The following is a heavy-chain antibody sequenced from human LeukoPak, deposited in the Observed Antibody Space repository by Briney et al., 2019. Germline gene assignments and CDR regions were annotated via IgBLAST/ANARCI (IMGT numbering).Heavy chain of an antibody. V-gene: IGHV3-9*01. D-gene: IGHD2-8*01. CDR2: INWNSGTI. CDR1: GFTFDDYA. J-gene: IGHJ4*02. Sequence: GRSLRLSCAASGFTFDDYAMHWVRQAPGKGLEWVSSINWNSGTIGYADSVKGRFTISRDNAKNSLYLQMNSLRAEDTAVYYCARFCIYSTNGVCHPLDYWGQGTLVTVSS. CDR3: ARFCIYSTNGVCHPLDY.